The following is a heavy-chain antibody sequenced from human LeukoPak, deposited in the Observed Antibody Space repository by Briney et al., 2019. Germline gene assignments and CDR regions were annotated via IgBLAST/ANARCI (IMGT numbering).Heavy chain of an antibody. D-gene: IGHD3-10*01. Sequence: GGSLRLSCAASGFTFSNSWINWVRQALGKGLEWVANIKPDGSQTFYLDSAKGRFTVSRDNAKHSAYLQMNSLRAEGTAVYYCFGSGSYSKWDQGTLVTVSS. CDR1: GFTFSNSW. CDR2: IKPDGSQT. J-gene: IGHJ4*02. V-gene: IGHV3-7*01. CDR3: FGSGSYSK.